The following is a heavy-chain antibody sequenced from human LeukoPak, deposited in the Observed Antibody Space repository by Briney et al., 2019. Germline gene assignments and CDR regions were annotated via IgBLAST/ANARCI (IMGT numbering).Heavy chain of an antibody. Sequence: GGSLRLSCAASGFTFDDYGMSWVRQAPGKGLEWVSGINWNGGSTGYADSVKGRFTISRDNAKNSLYLQMNSLRAEDTALYYCARWPIAALKDGYFDYWGQGTLVTVSS. D-gene: IGHD6-13*01. J-gene: IGHJ4*02. V-gene: IGHV3-20*04. CDR1: GFTFDDYG. CDR2: INWNGGST. CDR3: ARWPIAALKDGYFDY.